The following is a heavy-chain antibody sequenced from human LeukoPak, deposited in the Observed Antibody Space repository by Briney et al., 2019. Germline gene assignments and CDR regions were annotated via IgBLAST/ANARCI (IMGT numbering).Heavy chain of an antibody. CDR1: GGSISSYY. CDR3: ARVQDCSSTSCLYYYGMDV. CDR2: IYYSGST. V-gene: IGHV4-59*01. Sequence: SETLSLTCTVSGGSISSYYWSWIRQPPGKGLEWIGYIYYSGSTNYNPSLKSRVTISVDTSKNQFSLKLSSVTAADTAVYYCARVQDCSSTSCLYYYGMDVWGQGTTVTVYS. D-gene: IGHD2-2*01. J-gene: IGHJ6*02.